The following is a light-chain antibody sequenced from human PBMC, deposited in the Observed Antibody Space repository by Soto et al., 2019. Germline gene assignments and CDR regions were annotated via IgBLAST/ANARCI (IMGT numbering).Light chain of an antibody. J-gene: IGLJ3*02. CDR1: SSNIGNNY. CDR2: ENN. CDR3: GTWDSSLSAL. V-gene: IGLV1-51*02. Sequence: QSVLTQPPSVSAAPGQKVNISCSGSSSNIGNNYVSWYQQLPGTAPKLLIYENNKRPSGIPDRFSGSKSGTSATLGITGLQTGDEADYYCGTWDSSLSALFGGGTKLTVL.